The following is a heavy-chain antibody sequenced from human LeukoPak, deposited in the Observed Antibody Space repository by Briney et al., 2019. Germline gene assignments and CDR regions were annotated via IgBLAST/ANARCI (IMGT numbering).Heavy chain of an antibody. J-gene: IGHJ4*02. V-gene: IGHV4-4*07. CDR3: ARLRRDSSGWYADDS. Sequence: PSETLSLTCTVSGDSISTHYWSWIRQPAGKGLEWVGRISISDGTNYNPALKSRVIMSVDTSKNQFSLKLTSVTAADTAVYYCARLRRDSSGWYADDSWGQGTLVTVSS. CDR2: ISISDGT. CDR1: GDSISTHY. D-gene: IGHD6-19*01.